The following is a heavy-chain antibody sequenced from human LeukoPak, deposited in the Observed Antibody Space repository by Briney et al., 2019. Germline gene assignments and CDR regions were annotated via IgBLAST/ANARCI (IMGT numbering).Heavy chain of an antibody. D-gene: IGHD3-22*01. CDR3: AGEKHYYDSSGYYRSFDY. CDR2: IKQDGSEK. Sequence: GGSLRLSCAASGFTFSSYWMSWVRQAPGKGLEWVANIKQDGSEKYYVDSVKGRFTISRDNAKNSLYLQMNSLRAEDTAVYYCAGEKHYYDSSGYYRSFDYWGQGTLVTVSS. J-gene: IGHJ4*02. CDR1: GFTFSSYW. V-gene: IGHV3-7*01.